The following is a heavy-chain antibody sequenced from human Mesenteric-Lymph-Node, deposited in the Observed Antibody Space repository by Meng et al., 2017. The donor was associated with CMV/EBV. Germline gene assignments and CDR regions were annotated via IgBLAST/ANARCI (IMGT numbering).Heavy chain of an antibody. D-gene: IGHD6-19*01. CDR2: IYHSGST. CDR1: AYSIGSDYY. J-gene: IGHJ3*02. Sequence: SETLSLTCTVSAYSIGSDYYWGWIRQPPGKGLEWIGSIYHSGSTYYNPSLKSRVTVSVDASKNQFSLKLSSVTAADTAVYYCARGLAGNTPDAFDIWSQGTMVTVSS. CDR3: ARGLAGNTPDAFDI. V-gene: IGHV4-38-2*02.